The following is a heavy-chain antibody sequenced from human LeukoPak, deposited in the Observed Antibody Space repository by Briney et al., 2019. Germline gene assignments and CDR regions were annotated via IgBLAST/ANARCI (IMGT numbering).Heavy chain of an antibody. V-gene: IGHV4-4*07. Sequence: PSETLSLTCTVSGGSISRYYWSWIRQPAGKGLEWIGRIYTSGSTNYSPSLKSRVTMSVGTSKNQFSLKLSSVTAADTAVYYCARSSPRVVVVTAIPPFDIWGQGTMVTVSP. D-gene: IGHD2-21*02. CDR3: ARSSPRVVVVTAIPPFDI. J-gene: IGHJ3*02. CDR2: IYTSGST. CDR1: GGSISRYY.